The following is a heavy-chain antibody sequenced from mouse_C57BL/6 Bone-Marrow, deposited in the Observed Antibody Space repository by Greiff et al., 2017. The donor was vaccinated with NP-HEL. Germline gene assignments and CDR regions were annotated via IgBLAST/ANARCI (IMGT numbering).Heavy chain of an antibody. V-gene: IGHV1-56*01. Sequence: QVQLKESGPELVRPGASVKISCKAPGYTFTSHWMQWVRQRPGQGLEWIGEIFPGSGSTYYNEKFKGKATLTVDTSSSTAYMQPSSLTSEDSAVYFCARDHITTVVAHWYFDVWGTGTTVTVSS. J-gene: IGHJ1*03. CDR3: ARDHITTVVAHWYFDV. CDR1: GYTFTSHW. D-gene: IGHD1-1*01. CDR2: IFPGSGST.